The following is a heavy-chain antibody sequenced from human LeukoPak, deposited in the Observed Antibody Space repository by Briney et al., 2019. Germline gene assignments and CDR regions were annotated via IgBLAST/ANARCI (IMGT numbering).Heavy chain of an antibody. J-gene: IGHJ4*02. CDR2: IYSIGST. CDR3: AKDLYY. V-gene: IGHV3-53*01. CDR1: GFTVSSNF. Sequence: GGYLRLSCAASGFTVSSNFMSWVRQAPGKGLEWVSVIYSIGSTYYADSVKGRFTISRDNSKNTLYLQMNSLRAEDTAVYYCAKDLYYWGQGTLVTVSS.